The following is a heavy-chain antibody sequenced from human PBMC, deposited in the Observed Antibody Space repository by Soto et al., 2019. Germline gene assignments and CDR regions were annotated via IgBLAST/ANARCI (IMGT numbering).Heavy chain of an antibody. CDR3: ARGRGWTFGY. Sequence: PSETLSLTCAVYGGSFSGYYWSWIRQPPGKGLEWIGEINHSGSTNYNPSLKSRVTISVDTSKNQFSLKLSSVTAADTAVYYCARGRGWTFGYWGQGTLVTLSS. CDR1: GGSFSGYY. CDR2: INHSGST. V-gene: IGHV4-34*01. D-gene: IGHD6-19*01. J-gene: IGHJ4*02.